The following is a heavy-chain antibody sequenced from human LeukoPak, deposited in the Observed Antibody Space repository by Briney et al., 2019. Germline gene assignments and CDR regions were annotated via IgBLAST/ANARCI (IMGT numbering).Heavy chain of an antibody. CDR2: IRYDGSNK. CDR3: AKSFAGAVAGSRGLDY. CDR1: GFTFSSYG. Sequence: GGSLRLSCAASGFTFSSYGMHWVRQAPGKGLEWVAFIRYDGSNKYYADSVKGRITISRDNSKNTLYLQMNSLRAEDTAIYYCAKSFAGAVAGSRGLDYWGQGTLVTVSS. D-gene: IGHD6-19*01. V-gene: IGHV3-30*02. J-gene: IGHJ4*02.